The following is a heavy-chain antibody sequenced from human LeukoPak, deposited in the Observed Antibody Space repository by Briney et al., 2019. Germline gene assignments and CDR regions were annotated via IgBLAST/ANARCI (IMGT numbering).Heavy chain of an antibody. CDR2: IYATDLT. CDR1: GRSIRSVY. D-gene: IGHD3-10*01. CDR3: ARGFGSGTSPIDL. V-gene: IGHV4-4*07. J-gene: IGHJ5*02. Sequence: PSETLSLTCTVSGRSIRSVYWNWIRQSAGKGLEWIGRIYATDLTNYNPSLKSRVTLSVDMSKNELSLTLKSVAAADTAVYYCARGFGSGTSPIDLWGQGALVTVSS.